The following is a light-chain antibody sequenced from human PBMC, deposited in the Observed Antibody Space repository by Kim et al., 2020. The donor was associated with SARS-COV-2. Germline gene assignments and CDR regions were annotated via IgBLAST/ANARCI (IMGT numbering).Light chain of an antibody. CDR1: PSVSSSY. CDR2: GAS. J-gene: IGKJ1*01. Sequence: EIVLTQSPGTLSLSPGERATLSCRASPSVSSSYLAWYQQKPGQAPRLLIYGASSRATGIPDRFSGSGSGTDFTLTISRLEPEDFAVYYCQQYGSAPLTFGQGTKGDIK. V-gene: IGKV3-20*01. CDR3: QQYGSAPLT.